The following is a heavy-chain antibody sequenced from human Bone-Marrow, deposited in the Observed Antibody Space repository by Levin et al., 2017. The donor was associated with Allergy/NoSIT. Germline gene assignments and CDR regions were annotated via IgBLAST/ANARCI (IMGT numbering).Heavy chain of an antibody. CDR2: INEDGSVK. Sequence: SGGSLRLSCAGSGVTFSDYWMAWVRQAPGKGLEWVANINEDGSVKYYVDSVRGRFIISRDNAKNLLHLQMNSLRIEDTAVYYCATSNWSAYGNWGQGTLITVSS. CDR1: GVTFSDYW. CDR3: ATSNWSAYGN. J-gene: IGHJ4*02. V-gene: IGHV3-7*01. D-gene: IGHD1-1*01.